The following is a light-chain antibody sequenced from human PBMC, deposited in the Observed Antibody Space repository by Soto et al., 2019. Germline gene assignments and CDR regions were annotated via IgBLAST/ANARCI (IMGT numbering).Light chain of an antibody. J-gene: IGLJ2*01. Sequence: NFMLTQPHSVSESPGKTVTISCTRSSGSIASNYVQWYQQRPGSAPTTVIYEDNQRPSGAPDRFSGSIDSSSNSASLTISGLKTEDEDDYYCQSYDSSNHGVFGGGTKLTVL. CDR2: EDN. CDR3: QSYDSSNHGV. CDR1: SGSIASNY. V-gene: IGLV6-57*04.